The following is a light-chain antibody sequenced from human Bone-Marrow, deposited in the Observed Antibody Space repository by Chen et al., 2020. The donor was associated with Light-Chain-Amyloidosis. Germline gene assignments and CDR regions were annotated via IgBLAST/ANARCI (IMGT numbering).Light chain of an antibody. CDR2: DAS. J-gene: IGKJ5*01. V-gene: IGKV3-11*01. Sequence: EIVLTQSPATLSLSPGERATLSCRASQSVSSYLAWYQQKPGQAPRLLISDASNRATGIPARFSGSGSGTDFTLTISSLEPEDFAVYYCQQRSNWPPSITVGQGTRLEIK. CDR3: QQRSNWPPSIT. CDR1: QSVSSY.